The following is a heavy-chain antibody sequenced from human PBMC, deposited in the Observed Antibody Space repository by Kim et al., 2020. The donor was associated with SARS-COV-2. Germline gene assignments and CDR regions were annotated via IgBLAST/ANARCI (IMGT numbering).Heavy chain of an antibody. CDR3: ARSVRFLEWLPSYYFD. CDR2: IYYSGST. D-gene: IGHD3-3*01. Sequence: SETLSLTCTVSGGSISSSSYYWGWIRQPPGKGLEWIGSIYYSGSTYYNPSLKSRVTISVDTSKNQFSLKLSSVTAADTDVYYCARSVRFLEWLPSYYFD. V-gene: IGHV4-39*01. CDR1: GGSISSSSYY. J-gene: IGHJ4*01.